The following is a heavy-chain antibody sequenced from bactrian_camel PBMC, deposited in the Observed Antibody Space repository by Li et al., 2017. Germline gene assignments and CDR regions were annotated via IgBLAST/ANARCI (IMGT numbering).Heavy chain of an antibody. D-gene: IGHD4*01. J-gene: IGHJ4*01. Sequence: VQLVESGGDLVQPGGSLRLSCVVSGFTFSAYDMSWVRQAPGKGLEWVTAIDGGGTTDYADSLKGRFTISRDNAENTVYLEMNSLKPEDTAVYYCVSGYYSDREAPYTYWGQGTQVTVS. CDR1: GFTFSAYD. CDR3: VSGYYSDREAPYTY. CDR2: IDGGGTT. V-gene: IGHV3S40*01.